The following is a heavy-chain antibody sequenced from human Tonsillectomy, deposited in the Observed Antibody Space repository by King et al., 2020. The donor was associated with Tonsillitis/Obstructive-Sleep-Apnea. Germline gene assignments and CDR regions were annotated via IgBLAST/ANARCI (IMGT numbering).Heavy chain of an antibody. D-gene: IGHD4-17*01. V-gene: IGHV3-30*18. CDR1: GFTFSSYG. J-gene: IGHJ2*01. Sequence: VQLVESGGGVVQPGRSLRLSCAASGFTFSSYGMHWVRQAPGKGLEWVAVISYDGSNKYYADSVKGRFTISRDNSKNTLYLQMNSLRAEDTAVYYCAKDGGEGGCDYACWYFDLWGRGTLVTVSS. CDR3: AKDGGEGGCDYACWYFDL. CDR2: ISYDGSNK.